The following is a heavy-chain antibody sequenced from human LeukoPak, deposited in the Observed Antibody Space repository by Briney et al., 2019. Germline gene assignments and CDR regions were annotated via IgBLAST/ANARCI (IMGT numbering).Heavy chain of an antibody. V-gene: IGHV4-34*01. Sequence: SETLSLTCAVYGGSFSGYYWSWIRQPPGKGLEWIGEINHSGSTNYNPSLKSRVTISVDTSKNQFSLKLSSVTAADTAVYYCARVPLLWFGELLNASRPDNWFDPWGQGTLVTVSS. CDR3: ARVPLLWFGELLNASRPDNWFDP. CDR1: GGSFSGYY. J-gene: IGHJ5*02. CDR2: INHSGST. D-gene: IGHD3-10*01.